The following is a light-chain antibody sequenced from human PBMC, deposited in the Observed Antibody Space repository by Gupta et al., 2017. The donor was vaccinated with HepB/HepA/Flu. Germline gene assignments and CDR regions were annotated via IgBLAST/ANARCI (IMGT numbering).Light chain of an antibody. CDR1: QSLVHFDGNTY. V-gene: IGKV2-24*01. J-gene: IGKJ2*03. CDR2: KIS. CDR3: WLEAQYPSS. Sequence: DIVMTQTQLSSPVTLGQPASIACRSSQSLVHFDGNTYLSWFHQRPGQPQSLLLHKISNWWSAVLDRISGSGASGALRLKIVRRVAADDVIYYCWLEAQYPSSLGPGTKLEIK.